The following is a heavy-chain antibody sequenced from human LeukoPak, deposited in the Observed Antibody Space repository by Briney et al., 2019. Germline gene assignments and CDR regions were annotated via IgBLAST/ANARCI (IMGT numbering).Heavy chain of an antibody. CDR1: GGSFSGYY. V-gene: IGHV4-34*01. CDR3: AREVGGRRYYGSGSYLNY. CDR2: INHSGST. J-gene: IGHJ4*02. Sequence: KPSETLSFTCAVYGGSFSGYYWSWIRQPPGKGLEWIGEINHSGSTNYNPSLKSRVTISVDTSKNQFSLKLSSVTAADTAVYYCAREVGGRRYYGSGSYLNYWGQGTLVTVSS. D-gene: IGHD3-10*01.